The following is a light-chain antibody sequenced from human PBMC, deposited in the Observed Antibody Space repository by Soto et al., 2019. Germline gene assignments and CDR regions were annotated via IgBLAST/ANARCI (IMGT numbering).Light chain of an antibody. V-gene: IGKV1-39*01. CDR2: GAS. J-gene: IGKJ4*01. Sequence: DIQMTQSPSSLSASVGDRVTITCRTSQSINTYLNWYQQKPGKAPKLLIYGASSLQSGVPLRFSGSGSGTDFTLTITSLQLEDFATYYCQQSYSTPPLTFGGGTKV. CDR3: QQSYSTPPLT. CDR1: QSINTY.